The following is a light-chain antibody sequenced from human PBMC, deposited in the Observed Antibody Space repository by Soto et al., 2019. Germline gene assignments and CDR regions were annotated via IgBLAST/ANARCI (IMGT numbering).Light chain of an antibody. CDR2: GAS. CDR1: QSVSTSY. V-gene: IGKV3-20*01. Sequence: ESVLTQSPGTLSLSPGERATLSCRASQSVSTSYLAGYQQKPGQAPRLLIYGASSRATGIPDRFSGSESGTDFTLTISRLEPEDFAVYYCQQYGSSPAFGQATKVDIK. J-gene: IGKJ1*01. CDR3: QQYGSSPA.